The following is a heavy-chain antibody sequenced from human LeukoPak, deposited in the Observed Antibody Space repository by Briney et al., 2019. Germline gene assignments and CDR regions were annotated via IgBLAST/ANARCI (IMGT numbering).Heavy chain of an antibody. Sequence: GASVKVSCKASGYTFTDYHMHWVQQAPGKGLEWMGRVDPEDGETIYAEKFQGRVTITADTSTDTAYMELSSLRSEDTAVYYCATDMGGTPTRWGQGTLVTVSS. D-gene: IGHD1-26*01. CDR1: GYTFTDYH. V-gene: IGHV1-69-2*01. CDR2: VDPEDGET. CDR3: ATDMGGTPTR. J-gene: IGHJ4*02.